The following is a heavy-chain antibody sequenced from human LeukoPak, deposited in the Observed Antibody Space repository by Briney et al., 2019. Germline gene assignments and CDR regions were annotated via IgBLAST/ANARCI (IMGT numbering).Heavy chain of an antibody. CDR1: GFTFSSYA. D-gene: IGHD2-2*01. Sequence: GGSLRLSCAASGFTFSSYAMSWVRQAPGKGLEWVSRVSDSGGNTYHADSVKGRFTISRDNSKNTVYLQMDSLRVEDTAMYYCAKVYCSSTTCNDFDYWGQGTLVTVSS. CDR2: VSDSGGNT. J-gene: IGHJ4*02. CDR3: AKVYCSSTTCNDFDY. V-gene: IGHV3-23*01.